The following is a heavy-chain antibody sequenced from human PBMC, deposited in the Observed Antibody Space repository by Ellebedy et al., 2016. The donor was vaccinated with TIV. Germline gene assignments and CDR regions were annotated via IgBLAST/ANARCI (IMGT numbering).Heavy chain of an antibody. CDR3: ARDGSYGDYLSPTHAFTG. Sequence: GESLKISCAASGFTFSSYWMSWVRQAPGKGLEWVANINQDGREKYYVDSVKGRFTISRDNAKNSLYLQMYSLRAEDTAVYYCARDGSYGDYLSPTHAFTGWGQGTMITVSS. D-gene: IGHD4-17*01. CDR2: INQDGREK. V-gene: IGHV3-7*01. J-gene: IGHJ3*01. CDR1: GFTFSSYW.